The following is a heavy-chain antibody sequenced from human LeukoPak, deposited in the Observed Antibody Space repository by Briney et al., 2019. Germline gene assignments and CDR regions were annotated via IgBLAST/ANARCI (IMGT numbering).Heavy chain of an antibody. Sequence: GGSLRLSCAASGFTFSTYAMNWVRQAPGKGLEWVSGISDSGGYTYYADSVKGRFTISRDNPKNTLYLQMNSLRAEDTAIYYCAKSPLAYCSGASCHHYFDYWGQGTLVTVSS. D-gene: IGHD2-15*01. V-gene: IGHV3-23*01. CDR1: GFTFSTYA. J-gene: IGHJ4*02. CDR2: ISDSGGYT. CDR3: AKSPLAYCSGASCHHYFDY.